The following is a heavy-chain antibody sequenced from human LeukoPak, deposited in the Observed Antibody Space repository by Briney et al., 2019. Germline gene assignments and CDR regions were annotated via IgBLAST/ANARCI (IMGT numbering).Heavy chain of an antibody. D-gene: IGHD3-10*01. V-gene: IGHV3-48*03. CDR2: ISSSGSTI. J-gene: IGHJ4*02. CDR3: AKGSYYYGSGVSYYFDY. CDR1: GFTFSSYE. Sequence: PGGSLRLSCAASGFTFSSYEMNWVRQAPGKGLEWVSYISSSGSTIYYADSVKGRFTISRDNAKNSLYLQMNSLRAEDTAVYYCAKGSYYYGSGVSYYFDYWGQGTLVTVSS.